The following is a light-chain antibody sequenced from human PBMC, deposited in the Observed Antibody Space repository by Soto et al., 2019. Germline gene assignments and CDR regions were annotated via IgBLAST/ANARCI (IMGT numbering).Light chain of an antibody. Sequence: EIVLTQSPGTLSLSPGERVTLSCRASQSVSSSYLAWYQQKPGQATRLLIFGASSRATGIPDMFSGSGSGTDFTLTISKLEPEDFAVYFCQQYGSSPLITFGQGTRLEIK. V-gene: IGKV3-20*01. CDR1: QSVSSSY. CDR3: QQYGSSPLIT. J-gene: IGKJ5*01. CDR2: GAS.